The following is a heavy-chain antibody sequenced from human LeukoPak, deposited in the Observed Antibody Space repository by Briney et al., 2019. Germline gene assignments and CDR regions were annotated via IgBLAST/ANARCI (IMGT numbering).Heavy chain of an antibody. CDR3: AREAYYYGSGSYYTHYYYYYMDV. J-gene: IGHJ6*03. CDR2: INWNGGST. V-gene: IGHV3-20*04. Sequence: AGGSLRLSCAASGFTFSSYSMNWVRQAPGKGLEWVSGINWNGGSTGYADSVKGRFTISRDNAKNSLYLQMNSLRAEDTALYYCAREAYYYGSGSYYTHYYYYYMDVWGKGTTVTVSS. CDR1: GFTFSSYS. D-gene: IGHD3-10*01.